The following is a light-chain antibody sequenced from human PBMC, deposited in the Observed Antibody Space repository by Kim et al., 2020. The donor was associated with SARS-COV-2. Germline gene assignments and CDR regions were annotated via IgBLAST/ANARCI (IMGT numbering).Light chain of an antibody. CDR1: SSNIGRNS. V-gene: IGLV1-44*01. CDR3: ATWDDSLSGRV. CDR2: SND. J-gene: IGLJ3*02. Sequence: GQWVTISCSGSSSNIGRNSVNWYQQLPGTSPKLLIYSNDQRPSGVPARFLGSKSGTSASLAISGLQSEDEADYYCATWDDSLSGRVFGGGTQVTVL.